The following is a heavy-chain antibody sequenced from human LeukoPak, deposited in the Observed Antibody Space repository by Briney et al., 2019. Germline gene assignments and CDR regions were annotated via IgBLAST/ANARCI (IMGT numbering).Heavy chain of an antibody. CDR1: GYTFTGYY. D-gene: IGHD2-21*01. CDR3: ARVTGTYCGGDCYSGFDY. J-gene: IGHJ4*02. V-gene: IGHV1-2*02. CDR2: INPNSGGT. Sequence: ASVKVSCKASGYTFTGYYMHWVRQAPGQGLEWMGWINPNSGGTNYAQKFQGRVTTTRDTSISTAYMELSRLRSDDTAVYYCARVTGTYCGGDCYSGFDYWGQGTLVTVSS.